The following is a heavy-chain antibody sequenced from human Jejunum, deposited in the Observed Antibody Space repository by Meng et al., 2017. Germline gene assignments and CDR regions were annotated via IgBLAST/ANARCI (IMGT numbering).Heavy chain of an antibody. CDR1: GYTFTNYD. J-gene: IGHJ6*02. D-gene: IGHD2-8*02. CDR3: ARAYCTESTCRSYHHYGMDV. Sequence: ASVKVSCKASGYTFTNYDINWVRQAPGQGLEYLGWMNPNSGSTGFAQNFQGRVTMTRDTSISTAYMELSTLRSEDTAVYYCARAYCTESTCRSYHHYGMDVWGQGTMVTVSS. V-gene: IGHV1-8*01. CDR2: MNPNSGST.